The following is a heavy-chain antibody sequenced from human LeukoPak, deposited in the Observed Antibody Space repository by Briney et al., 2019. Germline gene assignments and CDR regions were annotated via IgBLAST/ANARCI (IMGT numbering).Heavy chain of an antibody. CDR1: GGSISSNSYY. CDR3: ARGVYYGSGPFDY. V-gene: IGHV4-39*07. CDR2: IYYSGST. D-gene: IGHD3-10*01. J-gene: IGHJ4*02. Sequence: KASETPSLTCTVSGGSISSNSYYWGWIRQPPGKGLEWIGSIYYSGSTYYNPSLKSRVTISVDTSKNQFSLKLSSVTAADTAVYYCARGVYYGSGPFDYWGQGTLVTVSS.